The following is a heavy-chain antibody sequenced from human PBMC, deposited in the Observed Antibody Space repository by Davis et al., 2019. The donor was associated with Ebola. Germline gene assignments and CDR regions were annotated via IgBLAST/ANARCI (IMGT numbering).Heavy chain of an antibody. CDR1: GYSISTSY. V-gene: IGHV4-59*01. Sequence: MPSETLSLTCTVSGYSISTSYWSWIRQPPGKGLEWIGYIYYSGFTNYNPSLKSRATISVDTSKNQFSLKLSSVTAADTAVYYCARGNYGDYIVLYYYNMDVWGQGTTVTVSS. D-gene: IGHD4-17*01. CDR2: IYYSGFT. CDR3: ARGNYGDYIVLYYYNMDV. J-gene: IGHJ6*02.